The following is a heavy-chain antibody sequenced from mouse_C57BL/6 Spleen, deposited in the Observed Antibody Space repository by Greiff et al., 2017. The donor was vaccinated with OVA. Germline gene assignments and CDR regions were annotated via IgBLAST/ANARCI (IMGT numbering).Heavy chain of an antibody. D-gene: IGHD2-2*01. CDR2: IHPISGST. J-gene: IGHJ3*01. CDR3: AREGVYGYDSFAY. V-gene: IGHV1-64*01. CDR1: GYTFTSYW. Sequence: QVQLQQSGAELVKPGASVKLSCKASGYTFTSYWMHWVKQRPGQGLEWIAMIHPISGSTNYNEKFKSKATLTVDKSSSTAYMQLSSLTSEDSAVYYCAREGVYGYDSFAYWGQGTLVTVSA.